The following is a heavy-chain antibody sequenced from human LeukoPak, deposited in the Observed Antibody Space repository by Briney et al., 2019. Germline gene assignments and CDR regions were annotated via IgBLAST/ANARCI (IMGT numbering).Heavy chain of an antibody. J-gene: IGHJ4*02. D-gene: IGHD6-19*01. CDR3: ARDTKMAQDSSGWPPLDY. CDR2: ISSSGSTI. CDR1: GFTFSTYG. V-gene: IGHV3-48*02. Sequence: GGSLRLSCAASGFTFSTYGMNWVRRAPGKGLEWVSYISSSGSTIFYADSVKGRFTISRDNAKNSLYLQMNSLRDEDTAVYYCARDTKMAQDSSGWPPLDYWGQGTLVTVSS.